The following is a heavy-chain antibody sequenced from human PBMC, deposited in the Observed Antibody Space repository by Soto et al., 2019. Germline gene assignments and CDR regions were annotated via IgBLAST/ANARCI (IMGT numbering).Heavy chain of an antibody. Sequence: SETLSLTCGVYGGSFRNYYWIWVRQPPGKGLEWIGEVNHSGEATYNPSLQSRVTISLDTTNNHFSLKMTSVTAADTAVYYCTRDGDGRMTTNPYYYYGMDVWGPGITVTVSS. D-gene: IGHD2-21*02. CDR3: TRDGDGRMTTNPYYYYGMDV. V-gene: IGHV4-34*01. CDR1: GGSFRNYY. CDR2: VNHSGEA. J-gene: IGHJ6*02.